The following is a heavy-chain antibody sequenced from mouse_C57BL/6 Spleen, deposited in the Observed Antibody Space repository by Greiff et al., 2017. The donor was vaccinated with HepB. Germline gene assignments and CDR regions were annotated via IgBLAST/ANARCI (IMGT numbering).Heavy chain of an antibody. Sequence: QVQLQQSGAELVKPGASVKLSCKASGYTFTGYTIHWVKQRPGRGLEWIGWFDPGSGGIKYNEKFKDKATLTADKSSSTAYMELSSLTSEDSAVYFCAREERDLTWFAYWGQGTPVTVSA. V-gene: IGHV1-62-2*01. CDR2: FDPGSGGI. J-gene: IGHJ3*01. CDR3: AREERDLTWFAY. CDR1: GYTFTGYT.